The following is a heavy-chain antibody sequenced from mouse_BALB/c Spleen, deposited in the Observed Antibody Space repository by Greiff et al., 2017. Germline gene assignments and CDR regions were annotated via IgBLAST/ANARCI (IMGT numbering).Heavy chain of an antibody. CDR3: ARDVITTSY. V-gene: IGHV14-1*02. Sequence: EVQLVESGAELVRPGALVKLSCKASGFNIKDYYMHWVKQRPEQGLEWIGWIDPENGNTIYDPKFQGKASITADTSSNTAYLQLSSLTSEDTAVYYCARDVITTSYWGQGTLVTVSA. J-gene: IGHJ3*01. D-gene: IGHD1-1*01. CDR1: GFNIKDYY. CDR2: IDPENGNT.